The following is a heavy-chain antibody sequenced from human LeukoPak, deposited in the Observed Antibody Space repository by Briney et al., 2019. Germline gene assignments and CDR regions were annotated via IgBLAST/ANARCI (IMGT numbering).Heavy chain of an antibody. V-gene: IGHV1-2*02. CDR2: INPNSGGT. CDR1: GGTFSSYA. Sequence: ASVRVSCKASGGTFSSYAISWVRQAPGQGLEWMGWINPNSGGTNYAQKFQGRVTMTRDTSISTAYMELSRLRSDDTAVYYCARVASIAADWFDPWGQGTLVTVSS. D-gene: IGHD6-25*01. CDR3: ARVASIAADWFDP. J-gene: IGHJ5*02.